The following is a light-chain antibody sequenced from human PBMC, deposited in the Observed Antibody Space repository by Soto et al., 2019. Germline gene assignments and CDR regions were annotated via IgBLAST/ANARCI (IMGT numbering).Light chain of an antibody. CDR1: TGAVTSGHY. V-gene: IGLV7-46*01. J-gene: IGLJ3*02. CDR2: DTS. CDR3: LLSYSGASWV. Sequence: QAVVTQEPSLTVSPGGTVTLTCGSSTGAVTSGHYPYWFQQKPGQAPRTPIYDTSNKHSWTPARFSGSLLGGKAALTLSGAQPEDEAEYYCLLSYSGASWVFGGGTKLTVL.